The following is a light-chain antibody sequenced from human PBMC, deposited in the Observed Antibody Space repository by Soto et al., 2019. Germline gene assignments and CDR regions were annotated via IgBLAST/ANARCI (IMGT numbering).Light chain of an antibody. Sequence: QSALTQPASMSGSPGQSITISCTGDRTNIGNYNFVSWYKHHPGKAPKLILYEVTNRPSGVSSRFSGSKSGNTASLTISGLRAEDGADYYCTSFTTNSTLVLFGGGTKLTVL. CDR1: RTNIGNYNF. CDR2: EVT. CDR3: TSFTTNSTLVL. V-gene: IGLV2-14*01. J-gene: IGLJ3*02.